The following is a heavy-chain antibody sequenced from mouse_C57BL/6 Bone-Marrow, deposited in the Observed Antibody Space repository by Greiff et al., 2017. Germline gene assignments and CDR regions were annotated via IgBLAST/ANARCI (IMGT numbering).Heavy chain of an antibody. Sequence: VQLQQSGAELVRPGSSVKMSCKTSGYTFTSYGINWVKQRPGQGLEWFGYIYIGTGYSASNEKFTGKATLTSDTSSSTAYMQLSSLTSEDSAIDFCARELGRRGNYFDYWGQGTTLTVSS. V-gene: IGHV1-58*01. CDR3: ARELGRRGNYFDY. CDR2: IYIGTGYS. CDR1: GYTFTSYG. J-gene: IGHJ2*01. D-gene: IGHD4-1*01.